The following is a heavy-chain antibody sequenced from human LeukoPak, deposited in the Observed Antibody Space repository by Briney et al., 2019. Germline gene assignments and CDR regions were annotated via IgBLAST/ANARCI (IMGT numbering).Heavy chain of an antibody. CDR1: GGSISSSSYY. CDR3: ARVCSSTSCLLDY. D-gene: IGHD2-2*01. V-gene: IGHV4-39*07. Sequence: SETLSLTCTVSGGSISSSSYYWGWIRQPPGKGLEWIGSIYYSGSTYYNPSLRSRITTSVDTSKNHFSLKLSSVTAADTAVYYCARVCSSTSCLLDYWGQGTLVTVSS. J-gene: IGHJ4*02. CDR2: IYYSGST.